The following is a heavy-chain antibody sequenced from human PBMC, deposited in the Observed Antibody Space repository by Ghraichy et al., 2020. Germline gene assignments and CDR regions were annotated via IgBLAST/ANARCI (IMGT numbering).Heavy chain of an antibody. V-gene: IGHV3-23*01. Sequence: GGSLRLSCAASGFTFSSYAMSWVRQAPGKGLEWVSAISGSGGSTYYADSVKGRFTISRDNSKNTLYLQMNSLRAEDTAVYYCAKDHPYDIIRDWGMDVWGQGTTVTVSS. CDR1: GFTFSSYA. CDR2: ISGSGGST. J-gene: IGHJ6*02. D-gene: IGHD3-9*01. CDR3: AKDHPYDIIRDWGMDV.